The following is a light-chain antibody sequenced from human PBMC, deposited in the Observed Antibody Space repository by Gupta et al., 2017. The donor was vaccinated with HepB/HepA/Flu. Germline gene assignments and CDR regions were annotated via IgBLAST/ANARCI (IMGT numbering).Light chain of an antibody. J-gene: IGLJ3*02. CDR1: SLRTYY. CDR2: GQD. V-gene: IGLV3-19*01. CDR3: NSRDSSGNHLVV. Sequence: SSELTQDPAVSVALGQTVRITCQGDSLRTYYASWYQQRPGQAPLLVVFGQDKRHSGIPDRFSASRSGNTASLTITGAQAEDEADYYCNSRDSSGNHLVVFGGGTKLTVL.